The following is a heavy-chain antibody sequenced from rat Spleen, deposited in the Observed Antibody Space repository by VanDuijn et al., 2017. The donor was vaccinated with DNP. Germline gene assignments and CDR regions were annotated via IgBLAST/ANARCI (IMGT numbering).Heavy chain of an antibody. D-gene: IGHD1-11*01. V-gene: IGHV4-2*01. CDR3: AKGPNYGGWSDYFDY. J-gene: IGHJ3*01. Sequence: EVKLVESGGGLVRPGGSLKLSCAASGFNFNNNWMGWVRQAPGKGLEWIGEINKDSSTIKYIPSLKDKITISRDNAQNTLYLQMNKLGSEDTAIYYCAKGPNYGGWSDYFDYWGQGTLVTVSS. CDR2: INKDSSTI. CDR1: GFNFNNNW.